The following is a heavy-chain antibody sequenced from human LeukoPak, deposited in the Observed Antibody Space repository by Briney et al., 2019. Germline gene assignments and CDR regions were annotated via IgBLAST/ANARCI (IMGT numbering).Heavy chain of an antibody. CDR1: GYSINSGHY. V-gene: IGHV4-38-2*01. D-gene: IGHD3-22*01. CDR2: VYPSGNS. Sequence: SETLSLTCAGSGYSINSGHYWGWIRQAPGKGLEWIGSVYPSGNSYYNPSLKSRATISVDTSKNHFSLKLSSVTAGDTAVYYCASRPDDSRGYDAYNWLDPWGQGTLVTVSS. CDR3: ASRPDDSRGYDAYNWLDP. J-gene: IGHJ5*02.